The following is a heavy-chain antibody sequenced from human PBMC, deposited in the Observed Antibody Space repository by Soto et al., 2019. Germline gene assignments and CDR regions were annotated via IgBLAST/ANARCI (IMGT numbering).Heavy chain of an antibody. Sequence: SETLSLTCTVSGGSISSSSYYWGWIRQPPGKGLEWIGSIYYSGSTYYNPSLKSRVTISVDTSKNQFSLKLSSVTAADTAVYYCASRTGTTRDWYFDLWGRGTLVTVSS. V-gene: IGHV4-39*01. J-gene: IGHJ2*01. CDR3: ASRTGTTRDWYFDL. CDR1: GGSISSSSYY. CDR2: IYYSGST. D-gene: IGHD1-26*01.